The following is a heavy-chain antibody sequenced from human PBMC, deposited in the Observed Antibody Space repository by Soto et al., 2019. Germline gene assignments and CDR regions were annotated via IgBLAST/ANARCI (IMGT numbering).Heavy chain of an antibody. CDR3: AGRLYYDFWSGYYDYGMDV. CDR2: IYPGDSDT. Sequence: PGESLKISCKGSGYSFTTYWIGRVRQLPGQGLEWMGTIYPGDSDTRYSPSFQGQITIPADKSISTAYLHWSSLKAPDTAMYYWAGRLYYDFWSGYYDYGMDVWGQGTTVTVSS. CDR1: GYSFTTYW. V-gene: IGHV5-51*01. D-gene: IGHD3-3*01. J-gene: IGHJ6*02.